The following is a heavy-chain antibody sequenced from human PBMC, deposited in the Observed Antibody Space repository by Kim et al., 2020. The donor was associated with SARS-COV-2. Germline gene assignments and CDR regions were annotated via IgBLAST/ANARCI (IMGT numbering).Heavy chain of an antibody. CDR3: AREGFAPAYRWLPDY. J-gene: IGHJ4*02. D-gene: IGHD5-12*01. CDR2: ISYDGSNK. Sequence: GGSLRLSCAASGFTFSSYAMHWVRQAPGKGLEWVAVISYDGSNKYYADSVKGRFTISRDNSKNTLYLQMNSLRAEDTAVYYCAREGFAPAYRWLPDYWGQGTLVTVSS. CDR1: GFTFSSYA. V-gene: IGHV3-30*04.